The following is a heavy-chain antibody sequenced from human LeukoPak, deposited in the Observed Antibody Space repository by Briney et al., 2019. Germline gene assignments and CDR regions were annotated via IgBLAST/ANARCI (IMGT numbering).Heavy chain of an antibody. V-gene: IGHV4-39*07. D-gene: IGHD3-3*01. CDR1: GGSISSSSYY. CDR3: ARGGANFWSGYFDS. CDR2: IYYSGST. Sequence: SETLSLTCTVSGGSISSSSYYWGWIRQPPGKGLEWIGSIYYSGSTYYNPSLKSRVTISVDTSKNQFSLKLTSVTAADTAVYYCARGGANFWSGYFDSWGQGTPVIVSS. J-gene: IGHJ4*02.